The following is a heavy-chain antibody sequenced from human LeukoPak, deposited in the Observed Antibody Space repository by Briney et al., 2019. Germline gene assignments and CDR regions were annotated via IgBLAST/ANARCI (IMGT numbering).Heavy chain of an antibody. CDR3: ARRRGYSFNWFDP. D-gene: IGHD5-18*01. CDR1: GGSFSGYY. J-gene: IGHJ5*02. Sequence: PSETLSLTCAVYGGSFSGYYWSWIRQPPGKGLEWIGEINHSGSTNYNPSLKSRVTISVDTSKHQFSLKLSSVTAADTAVSSRARRRGYSFNWFDPWGPGTLVTVSS. CDR2: INHSGST. V-gene: IGHV4-34*01.